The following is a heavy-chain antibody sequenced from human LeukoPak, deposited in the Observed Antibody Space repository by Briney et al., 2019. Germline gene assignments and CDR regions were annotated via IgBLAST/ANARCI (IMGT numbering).Heavy chain of an antibody. V-gene: IGHV3-74*01. CDR2: INTDGSSP. D-gene: IGHD2-2*01. Sequence: GGSLRLSCAASGFTFSNYWMHWVRQAPGKGLVWVSHINTDGSSPTYEDSAKGRFTVSRDNAKSTLFLQMNSLRVEDTAVYYCASGTAVTAGIDYWGQGTLVTVSS. J-gene: IGHJ4*02. CDR1: GFTFSNYW. CDR3: ASGTAVTAGIDY.